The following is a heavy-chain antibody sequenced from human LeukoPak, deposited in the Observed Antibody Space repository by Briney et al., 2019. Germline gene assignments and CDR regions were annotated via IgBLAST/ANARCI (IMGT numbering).Heavy chain of an antibody. J-gene: IGHJ4*02. CDR1: GDSITTSY. D-gene: IGHD4-23*01. Sequence: PSETLSLTCTVSGDSITTSYWSWIRQSAGKGLEWIGRVTRNGCVLYNSNDSSLRSRVILSVDASKNQSYLTVSGVTAADTGVYYCARGNGWKLHDYWGQGIQVTVSS. CDR3: ARGNGWKLHDY. CDR2: VTRNGCVLYN. V-gene: IGHV4-4*07.